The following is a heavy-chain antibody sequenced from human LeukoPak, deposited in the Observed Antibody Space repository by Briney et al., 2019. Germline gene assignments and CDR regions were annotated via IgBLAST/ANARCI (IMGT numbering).Heavy chain of an antibody. D-gene: IGHD1-14*01. Sequence: GGSLRLSCAASGFTFDDYGVSWVRQAPGKGLEWVSGINWDGGSTGYADSVKGRFTISRDNAKYSLYLQMNSLRAEDTALYYCARTGGYYYGMDVWGQGTTVTVSS. J-gene: IGHJ6*02. V-gene: IGHV3-20*04. CDR2: INWDGGST. CDR1: GFTFDDYG. CDR3: ARTGGYYYGMDV.